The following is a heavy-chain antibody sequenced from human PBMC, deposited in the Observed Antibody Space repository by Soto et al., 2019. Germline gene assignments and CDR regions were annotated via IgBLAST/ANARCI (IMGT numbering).Heavy chain of an antibody. Sequence: VESLKISCKGSGYSLTSYWICWCRQRRVKGLEWMGIIYPGDSDTRYSPSFQGQVTISADKSISTAYLQWSSLKASDTATYYCARRLGVAPVAFDIWGQGTMVTVSS. D-gene: IGHD3-3*01. CDR1: GYSLTSYW. V-gene: IGHV5-51*01. CDR3: ARRLGVAPVAFDI. J-gene: IGHJ3*02. CDR2: IYPGDSDT.